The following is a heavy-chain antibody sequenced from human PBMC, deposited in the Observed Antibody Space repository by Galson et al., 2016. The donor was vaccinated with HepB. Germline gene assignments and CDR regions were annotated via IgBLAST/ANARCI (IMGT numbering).Heavy chain of an antibody. D-gene: IGHD3-10*01. J-gene: IGHJ6*02. CDR2: IFLTGDT. CDR3: ARGVGFADLGYYYGMDV. CDR1: GGATLSGGYS. Sequence: TLSLTCSVSGGATLSGGYSWNWVRQSPGKGLEWIGYIFLTGDTYYSPSLNSRVTISVDRSKNQFSLRLTSVTAADTAVYYCARGVGFADLGYYYGMDVWGQGTTVTVSS. V-gene: IGHV4-30-2*06.